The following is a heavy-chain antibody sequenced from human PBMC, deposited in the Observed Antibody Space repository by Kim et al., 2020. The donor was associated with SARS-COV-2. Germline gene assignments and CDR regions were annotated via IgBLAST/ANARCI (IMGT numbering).Heavy chain of an antibody. J-gene: IGHJ6*02. D-gene: IGHD2-21*02. CDR3: ARDLVMVTPLDYYYYYGMDV. CDR1: GFTFSSYS. V-gene: IGHV3-21*01. CDR2: ISSSSSYI. Sequence: GGSLRLSCAASGFTFSSYSMNWVRQAPGKGLEWVSSISSSSSYIYYADSVKGRFTISRDNAKNSLYLQMNSLRAEDTAVYYCARDLVMVTPLDYYYYYGMDVWGHGTTVTVSS.